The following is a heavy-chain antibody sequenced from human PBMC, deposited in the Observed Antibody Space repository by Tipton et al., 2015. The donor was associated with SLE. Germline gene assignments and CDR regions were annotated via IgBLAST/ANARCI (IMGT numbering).Heavy chain of an antibody. V-gene: IGHV5-51*03. CDR1: GYSFTSYW. CDR2: IYPGDSDT. Sequence: QSGAEVKKPGESLKISCKGSGYSFTSYWIGWVRQMPGKGLEWMGIIYPGDSDTRYSPSFQGQVTISADKSISTAYLQWSSLKASDTAMYYCARCNPEMATKIGGFDYWGQGTLVTVSS. J-gene: IGHJ4*02. D-gene: IGHD5-24*01. CDR3: ARCNPEMATKIGGFDY.